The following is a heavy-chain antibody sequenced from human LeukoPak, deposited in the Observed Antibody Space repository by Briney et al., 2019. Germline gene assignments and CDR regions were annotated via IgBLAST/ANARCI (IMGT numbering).Heavy chain of an antibody. CDR2: IVPLFATP. Sequence: SVKVSCKTSGGSFSNYIITWVRQAPGQGLEWIGGIVPLFATPHYAQKYQGRLTIITDEPTSTAYMELSSLTSEDTAVYYCASRNDILTGYYPNSWGQGTLVVVSS. D-gene: IGHD3-9*01. V-gene: IGHV1-69*05. J-gene: IGHJ4*02. CDR3: ASRNDILTGYYPNS. CDR1: GGSFSNYI.